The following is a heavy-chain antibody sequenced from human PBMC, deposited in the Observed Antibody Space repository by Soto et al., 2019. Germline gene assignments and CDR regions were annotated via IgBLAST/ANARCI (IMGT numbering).Heavy chain of an antibody. CDR3: ARHKRDLRFLEWSYYFDY. D-gene: IGHD3-3*01. CDR1: GFTFSSYA. V-gene: IGHV3-30-3*01. Sequence: GGSLRLSCAASGFTFSSYAIHWVCRAPGKGLEWVALISYDGSNKYYADSVKGRFTISRDNSKNTLYLQMNSLRAEDTAVYYCARHKRDLRFLEWSYYFDYWGQGTLVTVSS. J-gene: IGHJ4*02. CDR2: ISYDGSNK.